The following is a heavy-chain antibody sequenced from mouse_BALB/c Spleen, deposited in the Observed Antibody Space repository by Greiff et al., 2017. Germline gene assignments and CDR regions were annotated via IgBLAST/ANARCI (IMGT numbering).Heavy chain of an antibody. V-gene: IGHV1-5*01. CDR3: TRGFTTVVTYYAMDY. D-gene: IGHD1-1*01. CDR2: IYPGNSDT. CDR1: GYTFTSYW. Sequence: VQLQQSGTVLARPGASVKMSCKASGYTFTSYWMHWVKQRPGQGLEWIGAIYPGNSDTSYNQKFKGKAKLTAVTSTSTAYMELSSLTNEDSAVYYCTRGFTTVVTYYAMDYWGQGTSVTVSS. J-gene: IGHJ4*01.